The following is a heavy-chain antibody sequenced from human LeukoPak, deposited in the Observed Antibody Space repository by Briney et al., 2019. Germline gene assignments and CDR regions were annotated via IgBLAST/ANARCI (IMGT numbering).Heavy chain of an antibody. CDR1: GGSFSGYY. J-gene: IGHJ4*02. Sequence: SETLSLTCAVYGGSFSGYYWSWIRQPPGKGLEWIGEINHSGSTNYNPSLKSRVTISVDTSKNQFSLKLSSVTAADTAVYYCARDCSGWFAPRPYFNYWGQGTLVTVSS. D-gene: IGHD6-19*01. CDR3: ARDCSGWFAPRPYFNY. V-gene: IGHV4-34*01. CDR2: INHSGST.